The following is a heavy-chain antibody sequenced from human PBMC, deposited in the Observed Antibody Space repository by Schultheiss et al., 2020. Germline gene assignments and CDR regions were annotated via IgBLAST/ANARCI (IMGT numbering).Heavy chain of an antibody. CDR1: GYSFTTYW. V-gene: IGHV5-51*01. J-gene: IGHJ4*02. CDR2: TYPDDSDT. D-gene: IGHD2-2*01. Sequence: GESLKISCKASGYSFTTYWIAWVRQMPGKGLEWMGITYPDDSDTRYSPSFQGQVTIPADKSISTAYLHWSSLTASDTAMYYCARRGYQLLWGDFDYWGQGTLVTVSS. CDR3: ARRGYQLLWGDFDY.